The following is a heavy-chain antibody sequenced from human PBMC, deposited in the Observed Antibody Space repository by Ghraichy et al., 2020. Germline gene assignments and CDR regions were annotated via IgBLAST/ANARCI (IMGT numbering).Heavy chain of an antibody. CDR3: ARGFGDPIVVVVAATYDYMDV. CDR1: GGSFSGYY. J-gene: IGHJ6*03. CDR2: INHSGST. Sequence: SQTLSLTCAVYGGSFSGYYLSWIRQPPGKGLEWIGEINHSGSTNYNPSLKSRVTISVDTSKNQFSLKLSSVTAADTAVYYCARGFGDPIVVVVAATYDYMDVWGKGTTVTVSS. D-gene: IGHD2-15*01. V-gene: IGHV4-34*01.